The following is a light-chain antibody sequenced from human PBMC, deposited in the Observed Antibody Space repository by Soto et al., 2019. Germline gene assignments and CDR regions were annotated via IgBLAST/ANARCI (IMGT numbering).Light chain of an antibody. CDR3: LSKTSSISYV. J-gene: IGLJ1*01. V-gene: IGLV2-14*01. Sequence: QSVLTQPASVSGSPGQSITISCTGTTSDVGGYNYVSWYQQHPGKVPKLLIHEVSNRPSGVSNRFSGSKSGNTASLTISGFQAEDEADYYCLSKTSSISYVFGTGTKLTVL. CDR1: TSDVGGYNY. CDR2: EVS.